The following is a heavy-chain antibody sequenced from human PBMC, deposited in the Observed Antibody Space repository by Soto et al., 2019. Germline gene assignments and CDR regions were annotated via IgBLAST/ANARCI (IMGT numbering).Heavy chain of an antibody. V-gene: IGHV1-69*13. CDR1: GGTFSNYA. Sequence: SVKVSCKASGGTFSNYAISWVRQAPGQGLEWMGGIIPIFGTANYAQKFQGRVTITADESTSTAYMELSSLRSEDTAVYYCARDEGPLGVPAAMGWFDPWGQGTLVTVSS. D-gene: IGHD2-2*01. J-gene: IGHJ5*02. CDR3: ARDEGPLGVPAAMGWFDP. CDR2: IIPIFGTA.